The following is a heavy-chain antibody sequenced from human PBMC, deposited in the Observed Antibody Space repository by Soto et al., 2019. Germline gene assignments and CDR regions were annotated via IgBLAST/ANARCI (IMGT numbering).Heavy chain of an antibody. V-gene: IGHV4-30-4*02. CDR2: ICYSGST. D-gene: IGHD2-21*02. Sequence: PSETLSLTCTVSDGSISSVDYYWSWIRQPPGKGLELIGYICYSGSTYYNPSIKSRATISVNTSKNQFSLKLSSVIAADTAVYYCARVMRKYGSGGDCYYYYGMDXWGHGTIVTVS. CDR3: ARVMRKYGSGGDCYYYYGMDX. J-gene: IGHJ6*02. CDR1: DGSISSVDYY.